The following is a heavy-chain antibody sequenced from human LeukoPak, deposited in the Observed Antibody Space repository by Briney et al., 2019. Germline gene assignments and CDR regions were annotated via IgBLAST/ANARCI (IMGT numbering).Heavy chain of an antibody. CDR1: GFTFSSYS. CDR2: ISSSGSTI. J-gene: IGHJ6*03. D-gene: IGHD2-21*01. V-gene: IGHV3-48*04. Sequence: PGGSLRLSCAASGFTFSSYSMNWVRQAPGKGLEWVSYISSSGSTIYYADSVKGRFTISRDNAKNSLYLQMNSLRAEDTAVYYCARDRPDLWWGSHRGYYYMDVWGKGTTVTISS. CDR3: ARDRPDLWWGSHRGYYYMDV.